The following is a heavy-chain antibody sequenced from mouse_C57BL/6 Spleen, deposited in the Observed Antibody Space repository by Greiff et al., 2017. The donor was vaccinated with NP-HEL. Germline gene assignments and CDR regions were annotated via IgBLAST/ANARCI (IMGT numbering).Heavy chain of an antibody. V-gene: IGHV5-16*01. CDR3: AREEGGNYVY. D-gene: IGHD2-1*01. CDR2: INYDGSST. Sequence: EVTLVESEGGLVQPGSSMKLSCTASGFTFSDYYMAWVRQVPEKGLEWVANINYDGSSTYYLDSLKSRFIISRDNAKNILYLQMSSLKSEDTATYYCAREEGGNYVYWGQGTTLTVSS. J-gene: IGHJ2*01. CDR1: GFTFSDYY.